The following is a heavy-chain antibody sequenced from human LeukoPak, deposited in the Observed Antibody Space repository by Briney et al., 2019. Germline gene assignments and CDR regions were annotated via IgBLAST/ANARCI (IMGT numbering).Heavy chain of an antibody. CDR1: GFTLGDYD. V-gene: IGHV3-9*01. CDR3: LTSSFDH. CDR2: ISSNSDTI. Sequence: PGGSLRLSCAASGFTLGDYDIHWVRQAPGKGPEWVSSISSNSDTIAYAEPVEGRFTVSRDNTINSLYLQMDSLRVEDTALYYCLTSSFDHWGQGTLVTVSS. J-gene: IGHJ4*02.